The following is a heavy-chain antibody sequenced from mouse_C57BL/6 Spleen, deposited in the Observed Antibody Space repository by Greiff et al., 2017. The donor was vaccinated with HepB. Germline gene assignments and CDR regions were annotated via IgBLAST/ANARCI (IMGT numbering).Heavy chain of an antibody. J-gene: IGHJ1*03. Sequence: EVHLVESGPGLVKPSQSLSLTCSVTGYSITSGYYWNWIRQFPGNKLEWMGYISYDGSNNYNPSLKNRISITRDTSKNQFFLKLNSVTTEDTATYYCAREGVITTVEGYFDVWGTGTTVTVSS. V-gene: IGHV3-6*01. D-gene: IGHD1-1*01. CDR3: AREGVITTVEGYFDV. CDR1: GYSITSGYY. CDR2: ISYDGSN.